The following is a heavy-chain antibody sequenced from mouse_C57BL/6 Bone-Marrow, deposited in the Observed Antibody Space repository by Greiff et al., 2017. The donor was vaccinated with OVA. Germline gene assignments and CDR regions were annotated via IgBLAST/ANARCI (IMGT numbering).Heavy chain of an antibody. J-gene: IGHJ4*01. D-gene: IGHD2-5*01. V-gene: IGHV1-15*01. CDR1: GYTFTDYE. Sequence: QVQLQQSGAELVRPGASVTLSCTASGYTFTDYEMHWVRQTPVHGLEWIGAIDPETGGTAYKQKFKGRAILTADKSSSTDYMELRSLTSEDSAVYYGTRGYSSYCARDYWGWGTSVTVSS. CDR2: IDPETGGT. CDR3: TRGYSSYCARDY.